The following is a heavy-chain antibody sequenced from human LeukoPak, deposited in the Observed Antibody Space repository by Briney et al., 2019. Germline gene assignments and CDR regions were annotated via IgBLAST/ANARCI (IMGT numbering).Heavy chain of an antibody. D-gene: IGHD2-15*01. CDR1: GFTFSSYA. Sequence: GGSLRLSCAASGFTFSSYAMSWVRQAPGKGLEWVAVISYDGSNKYYADSVKGRFTISRDNSKNTLYLQMNSLRAEDTAVYYCARNVGYCSGGSCYPGYWGQGTLVTVSS. CDR3: ARNVGYCSGGSCYPGY. CDR2: ISYDGSNK. J-gene: IGHJ4*02. V-gene: IGHV3-30-3*01.